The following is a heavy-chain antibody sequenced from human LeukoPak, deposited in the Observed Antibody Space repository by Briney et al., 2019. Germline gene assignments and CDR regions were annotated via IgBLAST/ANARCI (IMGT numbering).Heavy chain of an antibody. D-gene: IGHD6-13*01. CDR3: AAIAVAGVY. CDR1: GFTFSGYG. Sequence: GGSLRLSCAASGFTFSGYGMHWVRQAPGKGLEWVAYIRYDGGQKYYVDSVKGRFTISRDNSKNTMSLQMNSLTDEDTAVYYCAAIAVAGVYWGQGTLVTVSS. J-gene: IGHJ4*02. CDR2: IRYDGGQK. V-gene: IGHV3-30*02.